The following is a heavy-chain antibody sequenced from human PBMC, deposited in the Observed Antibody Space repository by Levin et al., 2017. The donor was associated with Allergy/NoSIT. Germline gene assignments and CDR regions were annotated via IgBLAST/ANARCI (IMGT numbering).Heavy chain of an antibody. J-gene: IGHJ4*02. CDR1: GFTFSSYS. CDR3: ARDHSWSSDS. CDR2: IRPDNDIR. Sequence: LSLTCAASGFTFSSYSMNWVRQAPGKGLEWISYIRPDNDIRSYADSVKGRFIISRDNARNSLYLQMNSLRAADTAVYYCARDHSWSSDSWGQGTLVTVSS. V-gene: IGHV3-48*04. D-gene: IGHD2-8*02.